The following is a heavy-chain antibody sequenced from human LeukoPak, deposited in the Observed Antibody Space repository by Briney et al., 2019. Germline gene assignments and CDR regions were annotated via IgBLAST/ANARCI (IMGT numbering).Heavy chain of an antibody. J-gene: IGHJ4*02. CDR2: ISSSGSTI. V-gene: IGHV3-48*03. CDR1: GFTFSSYE. Sequence: PGGSLRLSCAASGFTFSSYEMNWVRQAPGKGLEWVSYISSSGSTIYYADSVKGRFTISGDNAKNSLYLQMNSLRAEDTAVYYCARDGDYGDYVFDFDYWGQGTLVTVSS. D-gene: IGHD4-17*01. CDR3: ARDGDYGDYVFDFDY.